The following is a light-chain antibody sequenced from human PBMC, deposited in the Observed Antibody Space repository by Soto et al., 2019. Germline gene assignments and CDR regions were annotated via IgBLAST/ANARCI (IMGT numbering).Light chain of an antibody. Sequence: EIVLTQSPGTLSLSPGERATLSCSASQSVSSSYLAWYQQKPGQAPRLLIYGASSRATGIPDRFSGSGSGTDFTLTISRLEPEDFAVYYCQRYGSSPRTFGQGTEVEI. CDR2: GAS. J-gene: IGKJ1*01. V-gene: IGKV3-20*01. CDR3: QRYGSSPRT. CDR1: QSVSSSY.